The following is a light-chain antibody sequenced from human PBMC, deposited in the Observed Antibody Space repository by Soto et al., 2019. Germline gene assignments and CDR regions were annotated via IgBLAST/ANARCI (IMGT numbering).Light chain of an antibody. Sequence: EIVLTQSPGSLSLSPGERATLSCRASQSVSSKLAWYQQKPGQAPRLLIYGASTRATGIPARFSGSGSGTELTLTISSLQPEDYAVYYCQQYNNWPPITFGQGTRLEI. CDR1: QSVSSK. CDR3: QQYNNWPPIT. CDR2: GAS. V-gene: IGKV3-15*01. J-gene: IGKJ5*01.